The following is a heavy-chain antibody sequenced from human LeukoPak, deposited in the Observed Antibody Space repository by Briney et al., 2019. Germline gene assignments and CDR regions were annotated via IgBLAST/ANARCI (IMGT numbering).Heavy chain of an antibody. Sequence: RTGGSLRLSCAASGFTFDDYGMSWVRQAPGKGLEWVSGINWNGGSTGYADSVKGRFTISRDNAKNSLYLQMNSLRAEDTALYYCARDPSITVDLGEYFQHWGQGTLVTVSS. D-gene: IGHD3-10*01. CDR2: INWNGGST. J-gene: IGHJ1*01. V-gene: IGHV3-20*04. CDR1: GFTFDDYG. CDR3: ARDPSITVDLGEYFQH.